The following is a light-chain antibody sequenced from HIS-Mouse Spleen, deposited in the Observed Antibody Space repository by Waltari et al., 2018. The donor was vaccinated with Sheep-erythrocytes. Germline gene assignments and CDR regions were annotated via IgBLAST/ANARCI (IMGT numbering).Light chain of an antibody. CDR2: DVS. CDR1: SSDVGGYNY. Sequence: QSALTQPRSVSGSPGQSVTISCTGTSSDVGGYNYVSCYQQHPGKAPKLMIYDVSKPTTGVTDGFAGTKSGKTASLTISGLQAEDEADYYCCSYAGRYNHVFATGTKVTVL. V-gene: IGLV2-11*01. J-gene: IGLJ1*01. CDR3: CSYAGRYNHV.